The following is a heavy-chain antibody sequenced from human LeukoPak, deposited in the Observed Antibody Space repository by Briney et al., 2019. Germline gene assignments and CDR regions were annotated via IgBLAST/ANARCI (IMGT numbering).Heavy chain of an antibody. Sequence: GGSLRLSCAASGFTFSSYGMHWVRQAPGKGLEWVAFIRYDGSNKYYADSVKGRFTISRDNSKNTLYLQMNSLRAEDTAVYYCAKMGGYCSGGSCYSRYCYYMDVWGKGTTVTISS. D-gene: IGHD2-15*01. V-gene: IGHV3-30*02. CDR2: IRYDGSNK. CDR1: GFTFSSYG. J-gene: IGHJ6*03. CDR3: AKMGGYCSGGSCYSRYCYYMDV.